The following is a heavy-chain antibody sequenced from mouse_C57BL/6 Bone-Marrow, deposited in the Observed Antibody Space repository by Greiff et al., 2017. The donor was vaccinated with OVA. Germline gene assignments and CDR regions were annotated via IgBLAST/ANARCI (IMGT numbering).Heavy chain of an antibody. V-gene: IGHV1-15*01. CDR3: TRSEAFYGSRDFDY. CDR2: IDPETGGT. J-gene: IGHJ2*01. D-gene: IGHD1-1*01. Sequence: QVQLQQSGAELVRPGASVTLSCMASGYTFTDYEMHWVKQTPVHGLEWIGAIDPETGGTAYNQKFKGKAILTADKSSSTAYMELRSLTSEDSAVYYCTRSEAFYGSRDFDYWGQGTTLTVSS. CDR1: GYTFTDYE.